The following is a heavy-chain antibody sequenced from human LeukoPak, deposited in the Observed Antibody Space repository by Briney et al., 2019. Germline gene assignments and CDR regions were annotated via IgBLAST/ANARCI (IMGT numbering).Heavy chain of an antibody. V-gene: IGHV5-51*01. J-gene: IGHJ3*02. D-gene: IGHD6-19*01. Sequence: GESLKISCKGSGYSFSTYWIGWVRQMPGKGLEWMGIIYPGDSDTRYSPSFQGQVTISAHKSISTAYLQWSSLKASDTAMYYCARQWVAVAGAHDAFDIWGQGTMVTVSS. CDR2: IYPGDSDT. CDR3: ARQWVAVAGAHDAFDI. CDR1: GYSFSTYW.